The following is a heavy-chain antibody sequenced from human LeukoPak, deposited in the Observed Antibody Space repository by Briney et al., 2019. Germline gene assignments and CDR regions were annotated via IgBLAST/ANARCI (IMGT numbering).Heavy chain of an antibody. Sequence: GESLKISCKGSEFYFNTYWIGWVRQMPGKGLEWMGVIYPGDSHTRYSASFQGQVIISADTSFSTAYLQWSSLKASDTAMYYCARLAAAAYLDTFDIWGQGTRVTVSS. CDR3: ARLAAAAYLDTFDI. J-gene: IGHJ3*02. CDR1: EFYFNTYW. CDR2: IYPGDSHT. D-gene: IGHD6-13*01. V-gene: IGHV5-51*01.